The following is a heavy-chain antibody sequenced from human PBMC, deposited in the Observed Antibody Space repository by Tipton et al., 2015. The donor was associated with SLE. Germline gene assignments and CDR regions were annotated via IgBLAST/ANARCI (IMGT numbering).Heavy chain of an antibody. D-gene: IGHD2-2*03. J-gene: IGHJ6*03. V-gene: IGHV4-39*07. CDR3: ATGTLVGSWYYSMDV. CDR2: INHSGRI. Sequence: TLSLTCTVSGGSISSGGYYWSWIRQPPGKGLEWIGDINHSGRIDYNPSLMSRVTISEATSTNQFSLKLTSVSAADTAVYYCATGTLVGSWYYSMDVWGKGTTVTVSS. CDR1: GGSISSGGYY.